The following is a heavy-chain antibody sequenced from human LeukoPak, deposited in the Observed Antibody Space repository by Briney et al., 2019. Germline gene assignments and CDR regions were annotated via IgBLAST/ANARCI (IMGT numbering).Heavy chain of an antibody. CDR2: ISSSSSYI. CDR3: ARGVFWQQEHYGMDV. CDR1: GFTFSSYG. V-gene: IGHV3-21*01. Sequence: PGGSLRLSCAASGFTFSSYGMHWVRQAPGKGLEWVSSISSSSSYIYYADSVKGRFTISRDDAKSSVYLQMNSLRAEDTSVYYCARGVFWQQEHYGMDVWGQGTTVTVSS. J-gene: IGHJ6*02. D-gene: IGHD6-13*01.